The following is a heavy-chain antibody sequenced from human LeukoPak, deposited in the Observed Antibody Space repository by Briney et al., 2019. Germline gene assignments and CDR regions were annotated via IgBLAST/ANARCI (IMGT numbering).Heavy chain of an antibody. Sequence: SETLSLTCTVSGRSISSYYWSLIRQPPGKGLEWVGYIYYSGNNNYNPSLKSLVTISVDTSKNQFSLKLGSVTAADTAVYYCARDRYYYGSGGNWFDPWGQGTLVTVSS. D-gene: IGHD3-10*01. J-gene: IGHJ5*02. CDR2: IYYSGNN. CDR3: ARDRYYYGSGGNWFDP. CDR1: GRSISSYY. V-gene: IGHV4-59*01.